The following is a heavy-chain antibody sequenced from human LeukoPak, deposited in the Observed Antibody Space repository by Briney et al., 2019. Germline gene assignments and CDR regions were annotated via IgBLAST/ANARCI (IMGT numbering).Heavy chain of an antibody. CDR2: IKSKTDGGTT. V-gene: IGHV3-15*01. D-gene: IGHD6-19*01. CDR3: TTDNWYSSGWYDDGIDY. CDR1: GLTFSNAW. J-gene: IGHJ4*02. Sequence: GRSLRLSCAASGLTFSNAWMSWVRQAPGKGLEWVGRIKSKTDGGTTDYSAPVKGRFTISRDDSKNTLYLQMNSLKTEDTAVYYCTTDNWYSSGWYDDGIDYWGQGTLVTVSS.